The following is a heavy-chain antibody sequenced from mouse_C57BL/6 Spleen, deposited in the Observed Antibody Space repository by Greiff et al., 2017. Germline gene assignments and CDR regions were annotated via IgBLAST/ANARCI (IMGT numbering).Heavy chain of an antibody. V-gene: IGHV10-1*01. CDR2: IRSKSNNYAT. Sequence: EVMLVESGGGLVQPKGSLKLSCAASGFSFNTYAMTWVRQAPGKGLEWVARIRSKSNNYATCYADSVKDRFTIARDDSESMLYLQMNNLKTEDTAMYYCVRQVNWAYYFDYWGQGTTLTVSS. J-gene: IGHJ2*01. CDR3: VRQVNWAYYFDY. D-gene: IGHD4-1*01. CDR1: GFSFNTYA.